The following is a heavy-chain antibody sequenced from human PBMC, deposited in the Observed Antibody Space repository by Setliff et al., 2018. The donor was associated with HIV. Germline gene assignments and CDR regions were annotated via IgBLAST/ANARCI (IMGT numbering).Heavy chain of an antibody. J-gene: IGHJ1*01. D-gene: IGHD3-22*01. Sequence: GASVKVSCKASGYTFSNYDINWVRQATGQGLEWMGWISPYNGDTRYAQKFQGRVTLTTDTTTSTAYLEVRTLRSDDTAVYYCARGISRDIYGYYRDEYFQHWGQGTLVTVSS. CDR2: ISPYNGDT. CDR1: GYTFSNYD. V-gene: IGHV1-18*01. CDR3: ARGISRDIYGYYRDEYFQH.